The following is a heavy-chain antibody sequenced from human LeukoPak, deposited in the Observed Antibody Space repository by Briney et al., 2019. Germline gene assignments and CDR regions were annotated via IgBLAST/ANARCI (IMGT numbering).Heavy chain of an antibody. CDR3: AKGRVNSGLKTFDY. CDR1: GFTFSVYP. CDR2: ISGSGGST. J-gene: IGHJ4*02. Sequence: GGSLRLSCAASGFTFSVYPMSWVRQAPGKGLEWVSAISGSGGSTYYADSVKGRFTISRDNSKNTLYLQMNSLRAEDTAVYYCAKGRVNSGLKTFDYWGQGTLVTVSS. V-gene: IGHV3-23*01. D-gene: IGHD4-23*01.